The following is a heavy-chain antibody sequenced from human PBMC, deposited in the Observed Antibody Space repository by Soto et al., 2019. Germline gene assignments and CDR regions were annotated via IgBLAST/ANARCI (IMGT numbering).Heavy chain of an antibody. CDR2: IIPILGTT. D-gene: IGHD3-16*01. CDR1: GGTFSSYG. V-gene: IGHV1-69*13. J-gene: IGHJ5*02. CDR3: ARVIVMITFGGVIATNKDNRFDP. Sequence: SVKVSCKASGGTFSSYGLSWVRQAPGQGLEWMGGIIPILGTTKYAQKFQGRVTITADESTRTAYMELSSLRSEDTAVYYCARVIVMITFGGVIATNKDNRFDPWGQRTLVTVSS.